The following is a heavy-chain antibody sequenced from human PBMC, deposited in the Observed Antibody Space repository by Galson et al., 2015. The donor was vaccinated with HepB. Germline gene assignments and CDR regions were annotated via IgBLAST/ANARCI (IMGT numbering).Heavy chain of an antibody. J-gene: IGHJ3*01. D-gene: IGHD3-22*01. CDR1: GGTFSSLA. CDR3: ARIRALFYDDNSRPPRGAFDV. CDR2: IIPMFDVV. Sequence: SVKVSCKASGGTFSSLAFSWVRQAPGQGLEWMGEIIPMFDVVNYAQKFQGRGTINVDKSTNTAYMELSSLRSEDTAVYYCARIRALFYDDNSRPPRGAFDVWGQGTMVTVSA. V-gene: IGHV1-69*10.